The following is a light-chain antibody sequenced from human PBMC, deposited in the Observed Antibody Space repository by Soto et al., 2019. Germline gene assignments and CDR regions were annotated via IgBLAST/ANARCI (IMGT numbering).Light chain of an antibody. Sequence: EIVLTQSPGTLSLSPGERATLSCRASQSVNIYLAWYQQKPGQAPRLLIFGASYRATGIPARFSGSGSGTDFTLTISSLEPDDFAVYYCQQRSNWQITFGQGTRLEI. J-gene: IGKJ5*01. V-gene: IGKV3-11*01. CDR1: QSVNIY. CDR3: QQRSNWQIT. CDR2: GAS.